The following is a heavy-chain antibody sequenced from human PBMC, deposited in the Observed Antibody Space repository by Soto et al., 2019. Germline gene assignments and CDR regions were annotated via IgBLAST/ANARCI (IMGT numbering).Heavy chain of an antibody. CDR1: GITFDDYA. D-gene: IGHD6-13*01. CDR3: AKDDLPTSWYYFYY. CDR2: ISWNSGSI. V-gene: IGHV3-9*01. Sequence: GGSLRLSCAASGITFDDYAMHWVRQVPGKGLEWVSGISWNSGSIGYADSVKGRFTISRDNAKNSLYLQMNSLRAEDTALYYCAKDDLPTSWYYFYYWGQGTLVPVAS. J-gene: IGHJ4*02.